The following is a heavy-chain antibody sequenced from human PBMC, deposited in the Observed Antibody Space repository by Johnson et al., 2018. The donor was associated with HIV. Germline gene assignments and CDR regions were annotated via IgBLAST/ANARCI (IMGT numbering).Heavy chain of an antibody. J-gene: IGHJ3*02. CDR2: ISYDGSDK. V-gene: IGHV3-30*18. Sequence: QVQLVESGGGVVQPGRSLRLSHEASGFTFRSYRMHRVRQAPGMGPECVAVISYDGSDKSFAHYVKCRLTISRDNSKNTLYLQMTSLRAEDTAVDYGANLEYNSTDAFDIWGQGTLVTVSS. CDR3: ANLEYNSTDAFDI. CDR1: GFTFRSYR. D-gene: IGHD6-6*01.